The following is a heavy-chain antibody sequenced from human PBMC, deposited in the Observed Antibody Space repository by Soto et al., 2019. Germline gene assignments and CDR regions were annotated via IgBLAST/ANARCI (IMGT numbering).Heavy chain of an antibody. D-gene: IGHD3-22*01. CDR1: GFTFSDYY. V-gene: IGHV3-11*01. CDR3: ARERPDSYFDY. Sequence: GGSLRLSCAASGFTFSDYYMSWIRQAPGKGLEWVSYIISSGSTIYYADSVKGRFTISRDNAKNSLYLQMNSLRAEDTAVYYCARERPDSYFDYWGQGTLVTVSS. J-gene: IGHJ4*02. CDR2: IISSGSTI.